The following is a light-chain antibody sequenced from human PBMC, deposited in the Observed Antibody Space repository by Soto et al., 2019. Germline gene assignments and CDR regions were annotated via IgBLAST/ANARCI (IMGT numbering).Light chain of an antibody. V-gene: IGKV1-39*01. Sequence: DVQMTQSPSSLSASVGDRVTITCRASQSISYYLNWYQQKPGNAPNLLIHSSSTLQSGVPSRFSGSGSGTAFTLTINTLHLEDFATYYCQQSDTTPFTFGPGTKV. CDR3: QQSDTTPFT. CDR1: QSISYY. J-gene: IGKJ3*01. CDR2: SSS.